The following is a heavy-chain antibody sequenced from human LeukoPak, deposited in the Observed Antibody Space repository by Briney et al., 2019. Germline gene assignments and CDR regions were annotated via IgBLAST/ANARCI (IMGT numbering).Heavy chain of an antibody. V-gene: IGHV3-48*03. CDR2: ISSSGSTI. CDR3: ARTSPAMIVVVDYFDY. Sequence: GGSLRLSCAASGFTFSSYEMNWVRQAPGKGLEWVSYISSSGSTIYYADSVKGRFTTSRDNAKNSLYLQMNSLRAEDAAVYYCARTSPAMIVVVDYFDYWGQGTLVTVSS. CDR1: GFTFSSYE. J-gene: IGHJ4*02. D-gene: IGHD3-22*01.